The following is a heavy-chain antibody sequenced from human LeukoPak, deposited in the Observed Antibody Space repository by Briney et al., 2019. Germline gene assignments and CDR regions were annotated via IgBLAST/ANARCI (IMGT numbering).Heavy chain of an antibody. CDR1: GFTVSSSY. CDR3: ASLHYYGSGSYPYYYGMDV. Sequence: GGSLRLSCAASGFTVSSSYMSWVRQAPGKGLEWVSVIYSGGSTYYADSVKGRFTISRDNSKNTLYLQMNSLRAEDTAVYYCASLHYYGSGSYPYYYGMDVWGQGTTVTVSS. J-gene: IGHJ6*02. V-gene: IGHV3-66*02. D-gene: IGHD3-10*01. CDR2: IYSGGST.